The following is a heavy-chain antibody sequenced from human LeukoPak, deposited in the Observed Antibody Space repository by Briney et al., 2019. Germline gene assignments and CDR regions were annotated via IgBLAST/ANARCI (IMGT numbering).Heavy chain of an antibody. Sequence: GASVKVSCKASGYSFTNYDITWVRQAPGKGLEWMGWIRPYNGNTNNAQNLQGRVTMTTDTSTSTAYMELRSLRSDDTAVYYSARYYCSSITCPGIDYWGQGTLVTVSS. V-gene: IGHV1-18*01. CDR2: IRPYNGNT. J-gene: IGHJ4*02. D-gene: IGHD2-2*01. CDR1: GYSFTNYD. CDR3: ARYYCSSITCPGIDY.